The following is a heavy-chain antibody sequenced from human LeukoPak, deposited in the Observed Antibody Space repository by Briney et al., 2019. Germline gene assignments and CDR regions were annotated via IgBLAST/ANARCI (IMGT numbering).Heavy chain of an antibody. D-gene: IGHD1-7*01. CDR1: GYTLTELS. CDR2: FDPEDGET. V-gene: IGHV1-24*01. J-gene: IGHJ4*02. CDR3: ATAPNWNYVRLPGY. Sequence: ASVTVSCKVSGYTLTELSMHWVRQAPGKGLEWMGGFDPEDGETIYAQKFQGRVTMTEDTSTDTAYMELSSLRSEDTAVYYCATAPNWNYVRLPGYWGQGTLVTVSS.